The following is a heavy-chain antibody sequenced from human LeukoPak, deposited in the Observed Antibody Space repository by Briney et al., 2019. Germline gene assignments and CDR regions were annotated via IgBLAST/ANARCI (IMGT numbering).Heavy chain of an antibody. CDR1: GYTFTSYD. Sequence: GASVKVSCKASGYTFTSYDINWVRQATGQGLEWMGWMNPNSGNTGYAQKFQGRVTMTRNTSISTAYMELSSLRSEDTAVYYCARDSPFTYGGNSPWWYFDLWGRGTLVTVSS. CDR2: MNPNSGNT. V-gene: IGHV1-8*01. CDR3: ARDSPFTYGGNSPWWYFDL. D-gene: IGHD4-23*01. J-gene: IGHJ2*01.